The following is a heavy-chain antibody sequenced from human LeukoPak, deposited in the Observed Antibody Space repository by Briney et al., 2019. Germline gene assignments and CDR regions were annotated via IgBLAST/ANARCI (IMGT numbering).Heavy chain of an antibody. CDR2: IKGDGSDK. Sequence: GVSLRLSCAASGFIFSNKWMSWVRLAPGKGLEWVANIKGDGSDKYYVDSVKGRFTVSRDNAKNSLFLQMDSLRAEDTAVYYCAKEGSGVFDIWGQGTMVAVSS. CDR1: GFIFSNKW. V-gene: IGHV3-7*01. J-gene: IGHJ3*02. D-gene: IGHD2-15*01. CDR3: AKEGSGVFDI.